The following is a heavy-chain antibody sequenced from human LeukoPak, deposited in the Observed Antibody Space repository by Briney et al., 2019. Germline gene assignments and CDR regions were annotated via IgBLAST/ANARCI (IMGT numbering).Heavy chain of an antibody. J-gene: IGHJ4*02. V-gene: IGHV4-59*01. CDR3: ARADYYGSRVYFDY. Sequence: PSETLSLTCTVSGGSISSYYWSWIRQPPGKGLEWIGYIYYSGSTNYNSSLKSRVTISVDTSKNQFSLKLSSVTAADTAVYYCARADYYGSRVYFDYWGQGTLVTVSS. CDR1: GGSISSYY. CDR2: IYYSGST. D-gene: IGHD3-10*01.